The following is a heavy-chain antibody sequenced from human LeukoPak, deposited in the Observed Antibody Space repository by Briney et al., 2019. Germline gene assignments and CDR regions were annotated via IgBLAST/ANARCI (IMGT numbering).Heavy chain of an antibody. V-gene: IGHV4-4*02. CDR2: IYYSGST. J-gene: IGHJ4*02. CDR1: GGSISSSNW. D-gene: IGHD3-9*01. Sequence: SGTLSLTCAVSGGSISSSNWWSWVRQPPGKGLEWIGSIYYSGSTYYNPSLKSRVTISVDTSKNQFSLKLSSVTAADTAVYYCARQMTGSPFGYWGQGTLVTVSS. CDR3: ARQMTGSPFGY.